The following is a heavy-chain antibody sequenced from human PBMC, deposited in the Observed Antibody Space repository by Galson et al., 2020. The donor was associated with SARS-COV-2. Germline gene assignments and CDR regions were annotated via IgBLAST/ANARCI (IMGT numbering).Heavy chain of an antibody. V-gene: IGHV3-30*04. J-gene: IGHJ5*02. D-gene: IGHD3-3*01. Sequence: GGSLRLSCAASGFTFSSYAMHWVRQAPGKGLEWVAVISYDGSNKYYADSVKGRFTISRDNSKNTLYLQMNSLRAEDTAVYYCARGGRDRITMFGVVIISGGFDPWGQGTMVTVSS. CDR1: GFTFSSYA. CDR2: ISYDGSNK. CDR3: ARGGRDRITMFGVVIISGGFDP.